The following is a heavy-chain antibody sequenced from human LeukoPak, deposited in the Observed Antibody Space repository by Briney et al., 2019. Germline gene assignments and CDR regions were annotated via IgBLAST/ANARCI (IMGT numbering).Heavy chain of an antibody. D-gene: IGHD1-26*01. CDR2: TSASGSST. CDR1: GFTFSSYA. J-gene: IGHJ4*02. Sequence: GGSLRLSCAASGFTFSSYAMSWVRQAPGKGLEWVSATSASGSSTYYADSVKGRFTISRDNSKNTLCLQMNSLRAEGTAVYYCAKDLKEWELTIDYWGQGTLVTVSS. V-gene: IGHV3-23*01. CDR3: AKDLKEWELTIDY.